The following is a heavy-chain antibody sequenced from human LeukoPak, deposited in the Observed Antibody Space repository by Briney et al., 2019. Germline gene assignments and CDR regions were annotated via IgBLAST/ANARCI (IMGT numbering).Heavy chain of an antibody. CDR2: ISGGDGST. CDR3: AKDRHAPGRYCSSTSCFPFDS. D-gene: IGHD2-2*01. Sequence: GGSLRLSCAASGFTLSDAWMSWVRQVPGKGLEWVSVISGGDGSTYYADSVKGRFTISRDNTKNTLYLQMNSLRAEDTAVYYCAKDRHAPGRYCSSTSCFPFDSWGQGTLVTVSS. J-gene: IGHJ5*01. CDR1: GFTLSDAW. V-gene: IGHV3-23*01.